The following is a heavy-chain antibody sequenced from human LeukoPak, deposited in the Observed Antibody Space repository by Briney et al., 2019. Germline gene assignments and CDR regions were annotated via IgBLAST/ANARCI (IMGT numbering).Heavy chain of an antibody. CDR1: GFTFSSYA. CDR3: ARGRRIAVAGTTFLPSDD. CDR2: ISYDGSNK. Sequence: GGSLRLSCAASGFTFSSYAMHWVRQAPGKGLEWVAVISYDGSNKYCADSVKGRFTISRDNSKNTLYLQMNSLRAEDTAVYYCARGRRIAVAGTTFLPSDDWGQGTLVTVSS. D-gene: IGHD6-19*01. V-gene: IGHV3-30-3*01. J-gene: IGHJ4*02.